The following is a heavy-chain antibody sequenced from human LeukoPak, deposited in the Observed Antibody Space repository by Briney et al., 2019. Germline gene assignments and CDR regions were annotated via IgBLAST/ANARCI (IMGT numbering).Heavy chain of an antibody. J-gene: IGHJ4*02. CDR2: ISGSGGST. Sequence: GGSLRLSCTVSGFTLSSYEMTWFRQAPGKGLEWVSAISGSGGSTYYADSVKGRFTISRDNSKNTLYLQMNSLRAEDTAVYYCAKGRLRGVYFDYWGQGTLVTVSS. CDR1: GFTLSSYE. D-gene: IGHD3-10*01. V-gene: IGHV3-23*01. CDR3: AKGRLRGVYFDY.